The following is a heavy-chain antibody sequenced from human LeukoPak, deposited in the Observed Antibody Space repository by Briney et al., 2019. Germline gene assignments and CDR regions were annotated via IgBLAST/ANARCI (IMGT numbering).Heavy chain of an antibody. J-gene: IGHJ3*02. CDR1: GYTFTSYY. D-gene: IGHD3-22*01. CDR2: INTNTGNP. CDR3: ARTTYYYDSSGSQHEAFDI. Sequence: ASVKVSCKASGYTFTSYYMHWVRQAPGQGLEWMGWINTNTGNPTYAQGFTGRFVFSLDTSVSTAYLQISSLKAEDTAVYYCARTTYYYDSSGSQHEAFDIWGQGTMVTVSS. V-gene: IGHV7-4-1*02.